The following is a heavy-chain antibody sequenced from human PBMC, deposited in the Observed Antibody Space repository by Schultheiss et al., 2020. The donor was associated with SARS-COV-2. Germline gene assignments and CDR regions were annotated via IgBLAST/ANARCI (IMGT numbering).Heavy chain of an antibody. CDR1: GFTFSSYA. Sequence: GGSLRLSCAASGFTFSSYAMNWVRQAPGKGLEWVSAISDSGGSTYYADSVKGRFTISRDNSKNTLYLQMNSLRAEDTAVDYCARYYYDSSGNYEGPAFDIWGQGTMVTVAS. J-gene: IGHJ3*02. CDR2: ISDSGGST. D-gene: IGHD3-22*01. CDR3: ARYYYDSSGNYEGPAFDI. V-gene: IGHV3-23*01.